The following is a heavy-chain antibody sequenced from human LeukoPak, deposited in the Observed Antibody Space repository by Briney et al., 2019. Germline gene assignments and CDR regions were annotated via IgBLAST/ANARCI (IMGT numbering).Heavy chain of an antibody. CDR3: ARLRLGELSLYQYYSDY. D-gene: IGHD3-16*02. Sequence: SQTLSLTCTVSGGSISSGSYYWSWIRQPAGKGLEWIGRIYTSGSTNYNPSLKSRVTISVDTSKNQFSLKLSSVTAADTAVYYCARLRLGELSLYQYYSDYWGQGTLVTVSS. CDR2: IYTSGST. CDR1: GGSISSGSYY. J-gene: IGHJ4*02. V-gene: IGHV4-61*02.